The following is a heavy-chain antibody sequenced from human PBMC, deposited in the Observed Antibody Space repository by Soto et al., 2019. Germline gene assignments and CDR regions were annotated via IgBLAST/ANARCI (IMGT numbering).Heavy chain of an antibody. D-gene: IGHD3-16*01. CDR3: ARGSSRAGLYYGMEV. Sequence: SVKVSFKAAGGTFSSYSISWVRQAPGQWLELMGGIIPILGKANYAHKFQGRVTITADESTSTAYMELRSLRSEDTDLYYFARGSSRAGLYYGMEVWGQGTTVTDSS. CDR2: IIPILGKA. J-gene: IGHJ6*02. CDR1: GGTFSSYS. V-gene: IGHV1-69*13.